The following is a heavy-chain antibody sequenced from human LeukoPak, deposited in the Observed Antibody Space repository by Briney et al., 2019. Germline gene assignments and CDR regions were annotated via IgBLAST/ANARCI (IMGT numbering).Heavy chain of an antibody. D-gene: IGHD2-8*02. J-gene: IGHJ4*02. V-gene: IGHV3-53*01. CDR2: ITTSDSA. CDR1: GFPVSANY. Sequence: GGSLRLSCEGSGFPVSANYLTWVRQAPGKGLEWVSGITTSDSAHYADSVKGQFTISRDNSKNTLYLQMNSLRAEDTAVYYCVKDYGHCPSDRCYPIDYWGQGTLVTVSS. CDR3: VKDYGHCPSDRCYPIDY.